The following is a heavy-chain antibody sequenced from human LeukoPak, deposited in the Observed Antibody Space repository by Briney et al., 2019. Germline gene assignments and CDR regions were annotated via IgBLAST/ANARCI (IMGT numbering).Heavy chain of an antibody. J-gene: IGHJ4*02. CDR3: ARGRANYYGSGSYYYDY. CDR1: GYSITSAYY. CDR2: FFLKGST. Sequence: SETLSLTCTVSGYSITSAYYWGWIRQPPGRGLEWIGSFFLKGSTYYNPSLKSRVTISVDTSKNQFSLTLSSVTAADTAVYYCARGRANYYGSGSYYYDYWGQGTLVTVSS. D-gene: IGHD3-10*01. V-gene: IGHV4-38-2*02.